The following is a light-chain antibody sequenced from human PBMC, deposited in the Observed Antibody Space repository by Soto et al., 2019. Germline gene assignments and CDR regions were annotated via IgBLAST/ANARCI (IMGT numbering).Light chain of an antibody. CDR3: SSYTSSSTYV. CDR1: SSDVGGYNY. V-gene: IGLV2-14*01. J-gene: IGLJ1*01. CDR2: EVS. Sequence: QSALTQPASVSGSPGQSITISCTGTSSDVGGYNYVSWYQQHPGKAPKLMIYEVSNRPSGVSNRFSGSKSGNTASLTISGLQADDEADYCCSSYTSSSTYVFGTGTKVTVL.